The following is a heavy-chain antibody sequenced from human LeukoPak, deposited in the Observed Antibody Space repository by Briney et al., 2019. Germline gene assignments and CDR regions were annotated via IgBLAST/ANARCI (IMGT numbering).Heavy chain of an antibody. J-gene: IGHJ4*02. V-gene: IGHV1-58*02. CDR3: AAELYSGTYGRCCSFAF. D-gene: IGHD1-26*01. Sequence: EASVKVSCKASGFTLSNSAIQWVRQARGQRLEWIGWIIVGSGRTHYAQNLQERLTITRDMSTNIAYMELSSLRSEDTAIYYCAAELYSGTYGRCCSFAFWGQGTPVTVSS. CDR1: GFTLSNSA. CDR2: IIVGSGRT.